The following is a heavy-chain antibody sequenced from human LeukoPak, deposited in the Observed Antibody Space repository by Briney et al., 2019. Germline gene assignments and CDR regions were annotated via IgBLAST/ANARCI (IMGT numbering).Heavy chain of an antibody. Sequence: ASVKVSCKASGYTFTSYAMHWVRQAPGQRLEWMGWINAGNGYTKYSQKFQGRVTITRDTSASTAYMELSSLRSEDTAVYYCATPGPYYYGSGSYELAFDIWGQGTMVTVSS. CDR2: INAGNGYT. CDR3: ATPGPYYYGSGSYELAFDI. CDR1: GYTFTSYA. V-gene: IGHV1-3*01. J-gene: IGHJ3*02. D-gene: IGHD3-10*01.